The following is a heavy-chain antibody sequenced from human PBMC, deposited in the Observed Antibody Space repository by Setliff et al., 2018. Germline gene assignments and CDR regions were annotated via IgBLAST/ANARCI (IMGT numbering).Heavy chain of an antibody. J-gene: IGHJ6*03. Sequence: SLRLSCAASGFTFSSYSMNWVRQAPGKGLEWVSSISSSSSYIYYADSVKGRFTISRDNAKNSLYLQMNSLRAEDTAVYYCARETSSYYYYMDVWGKGTTVTVSS. CDR2: ISSSSSYI. CDR3: ARETSSYYYYMDV. V-gene: IGHV3-21*01. CDR1: GFTFSSYS.